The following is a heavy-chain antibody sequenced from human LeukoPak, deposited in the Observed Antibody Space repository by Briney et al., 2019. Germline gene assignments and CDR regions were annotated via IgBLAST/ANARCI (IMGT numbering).Heavy chain of an antibody. J-gene: IGHJ4*02. CDR2: ISYDGSNK. D-gene: IGHD1-1*01. Sequence: PGGSLRLSCAASGFTFSSYGMHWVRQAPGKGLEWVAVISYDGSNKYYADSVKGRFTISRDNSKNTLYLQMNSLRAGDTAVYYCAKGHFDNWYYFDYWGQGALVTVSS. V-gene: IGHV3-30*18. CDR1: GFTFSSYG. CDR3: AKGHFDNWYYFDY.